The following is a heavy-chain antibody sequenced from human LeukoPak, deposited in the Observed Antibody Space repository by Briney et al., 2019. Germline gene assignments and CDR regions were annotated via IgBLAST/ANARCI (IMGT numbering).Heavy chain of an antibody. CDR2: IKQDGSEK. CDR1: GFTFSSYW. D-gene: IGHD5-24*01. CDR3: AKDTDGYNLSVDF. Sequence: GGSLRLSCAASGFTFSSYWMSWVRQAPGKGLEWVANIKQDGSEKYYVDSVKGRFTISRDNAKNSLYLQMNSLRAEDTAVYYCAKDTDGYNLSVDFWGQGTLVTVSS. V-gene: IGHV3-7*01. J-gene: IGHJ4*02.